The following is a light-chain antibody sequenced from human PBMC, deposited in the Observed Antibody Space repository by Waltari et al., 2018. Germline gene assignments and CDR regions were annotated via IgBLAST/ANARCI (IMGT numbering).Light chain of an antibody. Sequence: TSSDVGSYNYVSWYQQHPGKAPKLMIYEVNKRPSVVPDRFSGSKSGNAASLTVSGLQAEDDADYFCSSYAGKNNVVFGGGTKLTVL. CDR2: EVN. CDR1: SSDVGSYNY. J-gene: IGLJ3*02. V-gene: IGLV2-8*01. CDR3: SSYAGKNNVV.